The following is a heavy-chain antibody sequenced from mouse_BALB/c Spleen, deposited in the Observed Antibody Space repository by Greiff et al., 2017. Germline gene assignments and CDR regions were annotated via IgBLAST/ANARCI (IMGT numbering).Heavy chain of an antibody. CDR2: IDPYNGGT. CDR1: GYSFTGYN. J-gene: IGHJ4*01. CDR3: ARWRSNYYAMDY. V-gene: IGHV1S135*01. Sequence: VQLQQSGPELGKPGASVKISCKASGYSFTGYNMYWVKQSHRKSLEWIGYIDPYNGGTSYNQKSKGKATLTVDKSSSTAYMHLNSLTSEDSAIYYCARWRSNYYAMDYWGQGTSVTVSS.